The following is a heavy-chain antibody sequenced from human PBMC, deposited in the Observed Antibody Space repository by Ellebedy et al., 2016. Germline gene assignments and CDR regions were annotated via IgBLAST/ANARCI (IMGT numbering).Heavy chain of an antibody. D-gene: IGHD1-26*01. CDR3: ARDPGEWEQYYFDY. V-gene: IGHV4-59*01. Sequence: SETLSLXCTVSGGSISSYYWSWIRQPSGKGLEWIGYIYYSGSTNYNPSLKSRVTISVDTSKNQFSLKLSSVTAADTAVYYCARDPGEWEQYYFDYWGQGTLVTVSS. CDR1: GGSISSYY. J-gene: IGHJ4*02. CDR2: IYYSGST.